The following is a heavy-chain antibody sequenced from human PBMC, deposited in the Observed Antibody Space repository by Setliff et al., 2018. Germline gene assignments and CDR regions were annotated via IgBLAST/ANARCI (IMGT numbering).Heavy chain of an antibody. CDR1: GHTFTSHY. Sequence: ASVKVSCKASGHTFTSHYMHWVRQAPGLGLEWMGTINPSSGRTSYAQKFQGRVTMTRDTSTSTVCMDMSSLRSEDTAVYYCARDVFPYHYEGAFDIWGQGTMVTVSS. CDR3: ARDVFPYHYEGAFDI. CDR2: INPSSGRT. V-gene: IGHV1-46*01. D-gene: IGHD3-22*01. J-gene: IGHJ3*02.